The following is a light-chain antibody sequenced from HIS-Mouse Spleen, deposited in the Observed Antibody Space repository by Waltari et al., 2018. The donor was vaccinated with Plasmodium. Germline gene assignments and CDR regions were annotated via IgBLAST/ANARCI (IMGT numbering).Light chain of an antibody. V-gene: IGKV1-5*03. J-gene: IGKJ1*01. Sequence: DIHMTQSPSTPSPSVGDSDTIPCRASQSISSWLAWYQQKPGKAPKLLIYKASSLESGVPSRFSGSGSGTEFTLTISSLQPDDFATYYCQQYNSYWTFGQGTKVEIK. CDR3: QQYNSYWT. CDR2: KAS. CDR1: QSISSW.